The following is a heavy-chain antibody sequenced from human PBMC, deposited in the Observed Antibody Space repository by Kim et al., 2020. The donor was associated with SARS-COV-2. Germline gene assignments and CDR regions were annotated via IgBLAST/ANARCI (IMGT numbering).Heavy chain of an antibody. Sequence: SPSFQGHVTISADKSISTAYLQWSSLKASDTAMYYCARHLGGGATEEIDYWGQGTLVTVSS. V-gene: IGHV5-10-1*01. D-gene: IGHD1-26*01. CDR3: ARHLGGGATEEIDY. J-gene: IGHJ4*02.